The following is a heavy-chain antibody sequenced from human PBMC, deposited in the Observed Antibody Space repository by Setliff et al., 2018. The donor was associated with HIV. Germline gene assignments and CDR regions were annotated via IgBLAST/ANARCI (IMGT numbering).Heavy chain of an antibody. CDR2: VDTARGQP. V-gene: IGHV1-3*04. D-gene: IGHD4-17*01. J-gene: IGHJ4*02. CDR3: ARDGPPFTVTMLDS. CDR1: GYTFTDYA. Sequence: ASVKVSCKASGYTFTDYAIHWLRQAPGQRPECMGWVDTARGQPTYSKNFQGRVTFSADRDTNTVYLELTNLKSQDAAVYFCARDGPPFTVTMLDSWGQGILVTVSS.